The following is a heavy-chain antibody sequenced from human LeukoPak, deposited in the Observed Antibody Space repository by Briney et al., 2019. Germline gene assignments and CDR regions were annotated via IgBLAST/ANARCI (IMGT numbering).Heavy chain of an antibody. CDR2: IYYSGST. CDR1: GGSISSYY. CDR3: TSPRVYSSSWYDLEAFDY. J-gene: IGHJ4*02. Sequence: PSETLSLTCTVSGGSISSYYWSWIRQPPGKGLEWIGYIYYSGSTNYNPSLKSRVAISVDTSKNQFSLKLSSVTAADTAVYYCTSPRVYSSSWYDLEAFDYWGQGTLVTVSS. V-gene: IGHV4-59*01. D-gene: IGHD6-13*01.